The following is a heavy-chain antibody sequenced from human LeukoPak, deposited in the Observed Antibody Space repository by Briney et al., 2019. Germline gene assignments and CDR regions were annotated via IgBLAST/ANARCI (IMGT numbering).Heavy chain of an antibody. Sequence: PGGSLRLSCAASGFTFSSYSMNWVRQAPGKGLEWVSSISSRSSYIYYADSVKGRFTISRDNAKNSLYLQMNSLRAEDTAVYYCARAMTTVTTYYYWGQGTLVTVSS. CDR2: ISSRSSYI. D-gene: IGHD4-17*01. V-gene: IGHV3-21*01. J-gene: IGHJ4*02. CDR1: GFTFSSYS. CDR3: ARAMTTVTTYYY.